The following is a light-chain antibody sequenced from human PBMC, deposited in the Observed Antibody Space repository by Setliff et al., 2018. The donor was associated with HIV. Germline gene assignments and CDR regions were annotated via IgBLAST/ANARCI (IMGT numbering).Light chain of an antibody. V-gene: IGLV2-14*01. CDR1: SSDVGGYPY. CDR3: SSYTSSSTLV. CDR2: EVS. Sequence: QSALTQPASVSGSPGQSVTISCTGTSSDVGGYPYVSWYQQYPGKVPKLMIYEVSNRPSGVSNRFSGSKSANMASLTISWLQAEDEADYYCSSYTSSSTLVFGTGTKSPS. J-gene: IGLJ1*01.